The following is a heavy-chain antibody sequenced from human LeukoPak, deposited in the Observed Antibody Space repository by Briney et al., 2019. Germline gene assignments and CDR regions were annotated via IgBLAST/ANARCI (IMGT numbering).Heavy chain of an antibody. CDR3: ATFIGKALTFRLFRLLLNY. CDR2: ISSGGDT. Sequence: SETLSLTCSVSAGSIRSTSYSWDWIRQSPGKGLEWIGTISSGGDTYYNPSLKSRLNLLVDTSKNQFSLELNSVTAADTAVYYCATFIGKALTFRLFRLLLNYWGQGTLVTVSS. CDR1: AGSIRSTSYS. J-gene: IGHJ4*02. V-gene: IGHV4-39*07. D-gene: IGHD3-22*01.